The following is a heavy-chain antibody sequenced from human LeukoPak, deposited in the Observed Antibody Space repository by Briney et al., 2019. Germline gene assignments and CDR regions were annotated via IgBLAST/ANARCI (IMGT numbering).Heavy chain of an antibody. CDR3: ARDYAYNFDY. Sequence: PGGSLRLSCGASGFTFRTYWMSWVRQALGKGLEWVANIKEDGSKKFYVDSVKGRFTISRDNAKNSLYLQMNTLRADDTAFYYCARDYAYNFDYWGQGTLVTVSS. CDR1: GFTFRTYW. V-gene: IGHV3-7*01. D-gene: IGHD5-24*01. CDR2: IKEDGSKK. J-gene: IGHJ4*02.